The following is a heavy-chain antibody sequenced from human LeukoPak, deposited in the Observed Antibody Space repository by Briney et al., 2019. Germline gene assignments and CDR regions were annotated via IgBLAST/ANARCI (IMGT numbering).Heavy chain of an antibody. CDR3: ARLTSPAASDF. Sequence: PGRSLRLSCAASGFTFSNYAFHWVRQAPGKRLEWVAVISYDGNNKYYADSVKGRFTISRDNSKNTLYVQMNSLRAEDTAVYYCARLTSPAASDFWGRGTLVTVSS. J-gene: IGHJ4*02. CDR2: ISYDGNNK. CDR1: GFTFSNYA. V-gene: IGHV3-30*04. D-gene: IGHD2-2*01.